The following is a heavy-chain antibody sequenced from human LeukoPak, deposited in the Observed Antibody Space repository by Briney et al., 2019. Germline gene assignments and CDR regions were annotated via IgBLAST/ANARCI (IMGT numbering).Heavy chain of an antibody. J-gene: IGHJ4*02. CDR3: TRVGLLVFDY. D-gene: IGHD2-21*02. V-gene: IGHV1-18*01. CDR2: ISTYNGNT. Sequence: ASVKVSCKASGYTFTSYGIGWVRQAPGQGLEWMGWISTYNGNTNYAQKFQGRVTMTRDTSTSTAYMELRSLRSDDTAVYYCTRVGLLVFDYWGQGTLVTVSS. CDR1: GYTFTSYG.